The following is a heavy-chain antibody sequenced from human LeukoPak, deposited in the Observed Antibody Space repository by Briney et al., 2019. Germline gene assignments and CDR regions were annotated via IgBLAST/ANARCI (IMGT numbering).Heavy chain of an antibody. D-gene: IGHD3-10*01. CDR3: ARGGVDYYGSGAYYLMYYFDN. Sequence: GGSLRLSCAASGFMFSSSWMAWVRQAPGKGLEWVANTKEDGSDKNYVDSMKGRFTISRDDPHNTLYLQMNSLRAEDTAVYFCARGGVDYYGSGAYYLMYYFDNWGQGALVTVSS. CDR2: TKEDGSDK. V-gene: IGHV3-7*03. CDR1: GFMFSSSW. J-gene: IGHJ4*02.